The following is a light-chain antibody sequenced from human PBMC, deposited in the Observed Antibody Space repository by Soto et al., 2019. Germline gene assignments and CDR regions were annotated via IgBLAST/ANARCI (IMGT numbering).Light chain of an antibody. CDR2: LGS. V-gene: IGKV2-28*01. CDR3: MQALQTPLT. Sequence: DIVRTQSPLSLPFTPGEPASISCRSSQGLRIRDGSNHLNWFLQKPGQSPQLLIYLGSIRASGVPDRFSGSGSGTDFTLEISRVEAEDVGVYYCMQALQTPLTFGGGTRVEIK. CDR1: QGLRIRDGSNH. J-gene: IGKJ4*01.